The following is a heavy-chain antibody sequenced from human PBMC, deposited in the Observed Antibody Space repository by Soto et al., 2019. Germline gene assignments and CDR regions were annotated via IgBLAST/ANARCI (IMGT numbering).Heavy chain of an antibody. CDR3: ARGLDPDSWVYYFDY. V-gene: IGHV4-30-2*01. Sequence: KPSETLSLTCAVSGGSISSGGYSWSWIRQPPGKGLEWIGYIYHSGSTYYNPSLKSRVTISVDRSKNQFSLKLSSVTAADTAVYYCARGLDPDSWVYYFDYWGQGTLVTVSS. J-gene: IGHJ4*02. CDR1: GGSISSGGYS. D-gene: IGHD2-21*02. CDR2: IYHSGST.